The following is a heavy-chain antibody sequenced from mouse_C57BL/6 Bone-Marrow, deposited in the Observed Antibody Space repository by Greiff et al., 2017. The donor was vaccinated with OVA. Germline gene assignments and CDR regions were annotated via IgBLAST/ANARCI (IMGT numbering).Heavy chain of an antibody. CDR3: ARHYYGSRWYFDV. V-gene: IGHV5-2*01. CDR2: INSDGGST. D-gene: IGHD1-1*01. J-gene: IGHJ1*03. CDR1: EYDFPSHD. Sequence: EVRVVESGGGLVQPGESLKLSCESNEYDFPSHDMSWVRKTPEKRLELVAAINSDGGSTYYPDTMERRFIISRDNTKKTLYLQMSSLRSEDTALYYCARHYYGSRWYFDVWGTGTTVTVSS.